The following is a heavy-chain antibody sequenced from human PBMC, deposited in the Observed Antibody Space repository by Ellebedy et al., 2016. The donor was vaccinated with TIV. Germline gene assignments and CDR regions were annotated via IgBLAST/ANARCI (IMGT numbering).Heavy chain of an antibody. CDR2: IYPGDSDT. CDR1: RYSFTSYW. J-gene: IGHJ6*02. D-gene: IGHD6-19*01. Sequence: GESLKISCKGSRYSFTSYWIGWVRQMPGKGLEWMGIIYPGDSDTRYSTSFQGQVTISTDKSITTANLQWSSLKTSDTAMYYCARLAAGLYYYYYGMDVWGQGTAVTVSS. CDR3: ARLAAGLYYYYYGMDV. V-gene: IGHV5-51*01.